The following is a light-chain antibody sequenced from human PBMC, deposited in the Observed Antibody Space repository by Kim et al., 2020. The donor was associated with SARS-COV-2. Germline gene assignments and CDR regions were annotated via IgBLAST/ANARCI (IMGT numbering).Light chain of an antibody. V-gene: IGLV2-14*04. Sequence: GQSITISCTGTSSDIGGYNYVSWYQQHPGKAPKLMIYDVSKRSSGVSNRCSGSKSGNTASLTISGLQAEDEADYYCSSITSSSTGVFGGGTQLTVL. CDR1: SSDIGGYNY. CDR2: DVS. J-gene: IGLJ2*01. CDR3: SSITSSSTGV.